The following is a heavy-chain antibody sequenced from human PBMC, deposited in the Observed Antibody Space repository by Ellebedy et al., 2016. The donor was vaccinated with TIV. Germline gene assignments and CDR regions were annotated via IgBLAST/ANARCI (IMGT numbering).Heavy chain of an antibody. Sequence: AASVKVSCKTSGYTFSSYGISWVRQAPGQGLEWMGWISAYNGNTNYSQKLQGRVTITTDTSTSTAYMELRSLRSNDTAVYYCARAEYGGDFDYWGQGTLVTVSS. CDR3: ARAEYGGDFDY. J-gene: IGHJ4*02. CDR1: GYTFSSYG. V-gene: IGHV1-18*01. CDR2: ISAYNGNT. D-gene: IGHD4-23*01.